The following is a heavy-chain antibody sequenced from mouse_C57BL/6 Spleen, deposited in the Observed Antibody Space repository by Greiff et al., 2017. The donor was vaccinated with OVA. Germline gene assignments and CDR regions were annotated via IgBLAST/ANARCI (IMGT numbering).Heavy chain of an antibody. D-gene: IGHD3-1*01. J-gene: IGHJ3*01. CDR1: GFNIKDDY. Sequence: EVQLQQSGAELVRPGASVKLSCTASGFNIKDDYMHWVKQRPEQGLEWIGWIDPENGDTEYASKFQGKATITADTSSNTAYLQLSSLTSEDTAVYYCTGIREWFAYWGQGTLVTVSA. CDR2: IDPENGDT. CDR3: TGIREWFAY. V-gene: IGHV14-4*01.